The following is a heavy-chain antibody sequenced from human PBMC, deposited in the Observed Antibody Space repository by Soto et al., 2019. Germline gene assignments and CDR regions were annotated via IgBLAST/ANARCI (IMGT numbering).Heavy chain of an antibody. CDR3: TRDPLIAVAAYDAFDI. V-gene: IGHV3-33*01. CDR1: GFTFSSYG. Sequence: GGSLRLSSAASGFTFSSYGMHWVRQAPGKGLEWVAVIWYDGSNKYYADSVKGRYTISRDDSKNTVYLQMNSLGAEDTAVYYCTRDPLIAVAAYDAFDIWGQGTSVTVSS. J-gene: IGHJ3*02. D-gene: IGHD6-19*01. CDR2: IWYDGSNK.